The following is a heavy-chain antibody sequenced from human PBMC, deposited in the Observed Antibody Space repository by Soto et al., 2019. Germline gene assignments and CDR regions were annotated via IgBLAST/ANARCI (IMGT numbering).Heavy chain of an antibody. CDR3: ARGFRGGSLGELYNYGMDV. V-gene: IGHV4-34*01. CDR2: INHSGGT. J-gene: IGHJ6*02. D-gene: IGHD3-10*01. Sequence: PSETLSLTCAVYGGSFSGYYWSWIRQPPGKGLEWIGEINHSGGTNYNPSLKSRATISVDTSKNQFSLKLSSVTAADTAVYHCARGFRGGSLGELYNYGMDVWGQGTTVTVSS. CDR1: GGSFSGYY.